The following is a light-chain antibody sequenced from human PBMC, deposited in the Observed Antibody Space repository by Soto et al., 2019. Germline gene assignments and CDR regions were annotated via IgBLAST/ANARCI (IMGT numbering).Light chain of an antibody. CDR2: LGS. V-gene: IGKV2-28*01. J-gene: IGKJ1*01. CDR1: QSLLHSNGYNY. CDR3: MQALQTPWT. Sequence: MTQSPLSLPVTPGEPASISCRSSQSLLHSNGYNYLDWYLQKPGQSPQLLIYLGSSRASGVPDRFSGSGSGTDFTLKISRVEAEDVGVYYCMQALQTPWTFGQGTKVEIK.